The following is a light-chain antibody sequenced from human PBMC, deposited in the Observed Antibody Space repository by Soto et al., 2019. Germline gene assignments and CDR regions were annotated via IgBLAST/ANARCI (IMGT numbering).Light chain of an antibody. V-gene: IGLV1-44*01. CDR3: AAWDDSMNGHVL. Sequence: QSVLTQPPSASGTPGQTVSISCSGTSSNIGVNSVSWYQHLPGAAPKLLIHSNDQRPSGVPVRFSGFKSGTSASLAISGLQSADEADYYCAAWDDSMNGHVLFGGGTQLTVL. CDR1: SSNIGVNS. CDR2: SND. J-gene: IGLJ2*01.